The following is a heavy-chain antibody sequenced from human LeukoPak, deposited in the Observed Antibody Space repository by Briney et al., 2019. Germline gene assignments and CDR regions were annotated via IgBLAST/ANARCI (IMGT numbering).Heavy chain of an antibody. J-gene: IGHJ4*02. D-gene: IGHD6-13*01. CDR2: INPNSGGT. CDR3: ARDPIAAAGNPDY. Sequence: ASVKVSCKASGYTFTGYYMHWVRQAPGQGLEWMGWINPNSGGTNYAQKFQGRVTMTRDTSISSAYMELSRLRSDDTAVYYCARDPIAAAGNPDYWGQGTLVTVSS. CDR1: GYTFTGYY. V-gene: IGHV1-2*02.